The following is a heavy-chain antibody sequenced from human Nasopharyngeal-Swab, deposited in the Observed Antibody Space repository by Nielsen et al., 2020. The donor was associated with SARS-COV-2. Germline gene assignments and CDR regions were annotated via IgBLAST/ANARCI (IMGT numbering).Heavy chain of an antibody. J-gene: IGHJ6*02. CDR1: GSSFTSYW. D-gene: IGHD6-19*01. V-gene: IGHV5-51*01. CDR3: ASVYSSGWYDGMDV. CDR2: IYPGDSDT. Sequence: GGSLRLSCKGSGSSFTSYWIGWVRQIPGKGLEWMGIIYPGDSDTRYRPSFQGQVTISADKSISPADLQWTSQKASDTDMYYCASVYSSGWYDGMDVWGQGTTVTVSS.